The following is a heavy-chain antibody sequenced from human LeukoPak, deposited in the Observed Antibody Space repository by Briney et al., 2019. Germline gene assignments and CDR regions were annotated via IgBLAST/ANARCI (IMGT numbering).Heavy chain of an antibody. V-gene: IGHV3-11*04. CDR2: ISNSGTIM. J-gene: IGHJ4*02. D-gene: IGHD1-26*01. Sequence: GSLRLSCVASGVIFGDYYMSWIRQAPGKGLEWISYISNSGTIMYYADSVKGRFTISRDNAKNSLYLQMNSLRAEDTAVYYCARGGVVGVYYFDYWGQGTLVTVSS. CDR3: ARGGVVGVYYFDY. CDR1: GVIFGDYY.